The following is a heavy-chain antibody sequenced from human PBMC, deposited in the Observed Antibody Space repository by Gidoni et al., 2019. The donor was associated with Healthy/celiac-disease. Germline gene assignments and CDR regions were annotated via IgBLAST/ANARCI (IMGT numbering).Heavy chain of an antibody. Sequence: QVQLQQWGAGLLKPSETLSLTCAVYGGSFSGYYWSWIRQPPGKGLEWIGEINHSGSTNYNPSLKSRVTISVDTSKNQFSLKLSSVTAADTAVYYCAITGSSIAARPFVYWGQGTLVTVSS. CDR2: INHSGST. CDR3: AITGSSIAARPFVY. CDR1: GGSFSGYY. J-gene: IGHJ4*02. D-gene: IGHD6-6*01. V-gene: IGHV4-34*01.